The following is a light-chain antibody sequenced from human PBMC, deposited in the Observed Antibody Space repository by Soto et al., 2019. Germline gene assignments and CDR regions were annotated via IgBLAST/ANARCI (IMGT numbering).Light chain of an antibody. CDR3: SSYTRSTTEV. V-gene: IGLV2-14*01. J-gene: IGLJ2*01. Sequence: QSALTQPASVSGSPGQSITISCIGTSSDVGGYNYVSWYQQHPGKAPKLMLYEVSNRPSGVSNRFSGSKSGNTASLTISGLQPDDEADYYCSSYTRSTTEVFGGGTKVTVL. CDR1: SSDVGGYNY. CDR2: EVS.